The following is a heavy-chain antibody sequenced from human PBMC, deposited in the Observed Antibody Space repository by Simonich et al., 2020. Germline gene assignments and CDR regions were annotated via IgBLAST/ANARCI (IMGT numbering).Heavy chain of an antibody. CDR3: ARGGVQYYYYYMDV. J-gene: IGHJ6*03. V-gene: IGHV1-2*02. CDR2: INPNSGGT. D-gene: IGHD3-3*01. CDR1: GYTFPGYY. Sequence: QVQLVQSGAEVNKPGASVKVSCKASGYTFPGYYMHWVRQAPGQGLEWMGWINPNSGGTNYAQKCQGRCTMTRDKSISTAYMELSRLRSDDTAVYYCARGGVQYYYYYMDVWGKGTTVTVSS.